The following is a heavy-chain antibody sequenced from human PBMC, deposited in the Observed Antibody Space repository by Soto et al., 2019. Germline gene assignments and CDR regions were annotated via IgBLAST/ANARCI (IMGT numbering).Heavy chain of an antibody. J-gene: IGHJ6*02. CDR3: ARDPGGDPTRYYYGMDV. CDR1: GFTFSSYG. V-gene: IGHV3-33*01. Sequence: GGSLRLSCAASGFTFSSYGMHWVRQAPGKGLEWVAVIWYDGSNKYYADSVKGRFTISRDNSKNTLYLQMNSLRAEDTAVYYCARDPGGDPTRYYYGMDVWGQGTTVTVSS. D-gene: IGHD4-17*01. CDR2: IWYDGSNK.